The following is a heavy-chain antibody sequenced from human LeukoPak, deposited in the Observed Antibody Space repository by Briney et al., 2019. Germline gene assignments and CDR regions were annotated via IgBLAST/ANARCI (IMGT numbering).Heavy chain of an antibody. V-gene: IGHV5-51*01. CDR1: GYSFTSYW. CDR3: ARHPIEGATQSWFDP. D-gene: IGHD1-26*01. CDR2: IYPGDSDT. Sequence: GESLKISCKGSGYSFTSYWIGWVRQMPGKGLEWMGIIYPGDSDTRYSPSFQGQVTISADKSISTAYLQWSSLKASDTAMYYCARHPIEGATQSWFDPWGQGTRVTVSS. J-gene: IGHJ5*02.